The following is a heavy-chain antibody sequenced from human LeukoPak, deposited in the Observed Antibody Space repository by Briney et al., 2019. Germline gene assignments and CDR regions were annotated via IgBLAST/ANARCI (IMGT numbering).Heavy chain of an antibody. CDR3: ARREGPSIAARPIVS. D-gene: IGHD6-6*01. V-gene: IGHV4-30-2*01. Sequence: SQTLSLTCTVSGGSISSSGYYWSWIRQPPGKGLDWIGFIYHTGSTYYNPSLKSRVTISVDRSKNQFSLKLSSVTAADTAVYYCARREGPSIAARPIVSWGQGTLVTVSS. J-gene: IGHJ5*02. CDR1: GGSISSSGYY. CDR2: IYHTGST.